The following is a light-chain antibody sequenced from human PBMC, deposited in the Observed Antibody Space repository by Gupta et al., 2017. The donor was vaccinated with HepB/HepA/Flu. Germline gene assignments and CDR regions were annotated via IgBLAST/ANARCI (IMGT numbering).Light chain of an antibody. CDR1: QSGRRN. CDR3: QQHKNWPLT. CDR2: GAS. Sequence: EIAFAQSPPPLSVAPGEGATLSCRASQSGRRNLAWSQQKPGQAPRLLIYGASTRATGSSARFSGRGSGTDGTLTISSLQSEDSALYYCQQHKNWPLTCGGGTKVEI. J-gene: IGKJ4*01. V-gene: IGKV3-15*01.